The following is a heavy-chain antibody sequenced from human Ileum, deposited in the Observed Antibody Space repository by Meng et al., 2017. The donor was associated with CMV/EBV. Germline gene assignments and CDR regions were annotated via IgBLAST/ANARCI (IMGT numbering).Heavy chain of an antibody. Sequence: QVLLPGSGPGLVGHSETLSLTCTVSGDPLSTSSWNWIRQSAGSRLEWIGRICGTGTTNYNPSFKSRVTLSLDKSKNQFSLKLSSVTAADTAVYYCARRIREVREISWENWLAPWGQGTLVTVSS. CDR1: GDPLSTSS. CDR3: ARRIREVREISWENWLAP. CDR2: ICGTGTT. J-gene: IGHJ5*02. V-gene: IGHV4-4*07. D-gene: IGHD3-10*01.